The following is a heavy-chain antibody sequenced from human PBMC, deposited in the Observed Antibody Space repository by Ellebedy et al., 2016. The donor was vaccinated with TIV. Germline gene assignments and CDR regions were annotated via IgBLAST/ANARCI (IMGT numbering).Heavy chain of an antibody. D-gene: IGHD4-17*01. V-gene: IGHV3-66*01. Sequence: GESLKISCAASGFIVSSHYMSWVRQAPGRGLEWVSIIYSGGGTYYADSVKGSFSISRDNSKNTLYLQMNSLRVEDTAVYYCASRPNGDYHFLDYWGQGTLVTVSS. CDR2: IYSGGGT. CDR3: ASRPNGDYHFLDY. CDR1: GFIVSSHY. J-gene: IGHJ4*02.